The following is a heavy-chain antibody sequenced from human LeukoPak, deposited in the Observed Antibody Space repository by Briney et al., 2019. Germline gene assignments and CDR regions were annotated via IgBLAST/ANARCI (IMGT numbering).Heavy chain of an antibody. Sequence: GESLKISCKGSGYSFTSYWIGWVRQMPGKGLEWMGIIYPGDSDTRYSPSFQGQVTISADKSISTAYLQWSSLKASDTAMYYCASSPSGSYEWIWFDPWGQGTPVTVSS. CDR2: IYPGDSDT. J-gene: IGHJ5*02. V-gene: IGHV5-51*01. CDR3: ASSPSGSYEWIWFDP. CDR1: GYSFTSYW. D-gene: IGHD1-26*01.